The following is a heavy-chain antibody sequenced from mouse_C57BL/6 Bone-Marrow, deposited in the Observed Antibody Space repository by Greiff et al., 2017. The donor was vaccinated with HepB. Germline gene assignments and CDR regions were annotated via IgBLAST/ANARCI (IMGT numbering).Heavy chain of an antibody. Sequence: QVQLQQSGAELARPGASVKLSCKASGYTFTSYGISWVKQRTGQGLEWIGEIYPRSGNTYYNEKFKGKATLTADKSSSTAYMELRSLTSEDSAVYFCARSSYDYEFAYWGQGTLVTVSA. CDR1: GYTFTSYG. J-gene: IGHJ3*01. V-gene: IGHV1-81*01. D-gene: IGHD2-4*01. CDR3: ARSSYDYEFAY. CDR2: IYPRSGNT.